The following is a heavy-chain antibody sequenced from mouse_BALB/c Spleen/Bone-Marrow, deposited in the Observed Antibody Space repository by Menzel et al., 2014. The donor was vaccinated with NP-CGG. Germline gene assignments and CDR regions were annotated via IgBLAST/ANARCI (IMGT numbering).Heavy chain of an antibody. CDR2: INPSNGVT. CDR1: GYTFTNYY. J-gene: IGHJ1*01. D-gene: IGHD1-2*01. Sequence: QVQLQQSGAELVKPGASVKLSCKVSGYTFTNYYVYWVKQRPGQGLEWIGEINPSNGVTNFNEKIMSKATLTVDSSSSTAYMHLSSLTSEDSAVYYCTRSGFYGYGSYFDVWGAGTTVTVSS. CDR3: TRSGFYGYGSYFDV. V-gene: IGHV1S81*02.